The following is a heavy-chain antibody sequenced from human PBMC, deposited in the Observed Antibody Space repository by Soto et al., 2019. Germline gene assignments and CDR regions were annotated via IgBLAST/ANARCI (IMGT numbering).Heavy chain of an antibody. CDR3: ARDVGLDSDDFFAY. J-gene: IGHJ4*02. V-gene: IGHV3-23*01. CDR1: GFTFTSYG. Sequence: LRLSCTASGFTFTSYGMGGVRQAPGKVLQWVSTIRGDGGQTHYTDSVKGRFSISRDNSKNTVYLQMDSLRAEDTAMYFCARDVGLDSDDFFAYWGQGTQVTVSS. D-gene: IGHD3-9*01. CDR2: IRGDGGQT.